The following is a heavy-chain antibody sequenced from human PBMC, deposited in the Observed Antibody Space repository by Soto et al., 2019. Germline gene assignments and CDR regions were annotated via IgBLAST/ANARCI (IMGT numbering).Heavy chain of an antibody. D-gene: IGHD1-20*01. V-gene: IGHV4-59*01. CDR3: ARGTRALITSFFAY. CDR1: GEAISNYY. J-gene: IGHJ4*02. Sequence: SETLSLTCSVCGEAISNYYWSWLRQTPGKGLEWIGCVHGRGSTDYNPTFKGRVSMSLQTSKSHFSLNLRSVTAADTATYFCARGTRALITSFFAYWGQGLPVTVSS. CDR2: VHGRGST.